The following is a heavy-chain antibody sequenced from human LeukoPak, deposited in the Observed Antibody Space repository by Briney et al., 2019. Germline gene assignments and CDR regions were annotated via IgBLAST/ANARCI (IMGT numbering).Heavy chain of an antibody. CDR1: RGSISSSTYY. J-gene: IGHJ4*02. Sequence: SETLSLTCTVSRGSISSSTYYWSWVRQPPGKGLEWIASIYYTGSTYYNPSLKSRVTISLDMSKNEFFLTMTSVTAADTAVYFCTAEKNGSPHYWGQGTQVTVSP. CDR2: IYYTGST. D-gene: IGHD2-8*01. V-gene: IGHV4-39*07. CDR3: TAEKNGSPHY.